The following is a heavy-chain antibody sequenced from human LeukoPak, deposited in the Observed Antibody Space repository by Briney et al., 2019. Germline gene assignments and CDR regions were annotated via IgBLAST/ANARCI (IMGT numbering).Heavy chain of an antibody. Sequence: GGSLRLSCAASGFTFSSYAMSWVRQAPGKGLEWVSAISGSGGSTYYADSVKGRFTIPRDNSKNTLYLQMNGLRAEDTAVYYCASISNTAIAKSDYWGQGTLVTVSS. CDR1: GFTFSSYA. J-gene: IGHJ4*02. CDR3: ASISNTAIAKSDY. V-gene: IGHV3-23*01. D-gene: IGHD5-18*01. CDR2: ISGSGGST.